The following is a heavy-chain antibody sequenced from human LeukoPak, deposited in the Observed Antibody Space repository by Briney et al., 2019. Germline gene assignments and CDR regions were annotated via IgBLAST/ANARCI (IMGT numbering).Heavy chain of an antibody. CDR2: IYYSGST. J-gene: IGHJ6*03. CDR1: GGSISSYY. V-gene: IGHV4-59*01. Sequence: SETLSLTCTVSGGSISSYYWSWIRQPPGKGLEWIGYIYYSGSTNYNPSLKSRVTISVDTSKNQFSLKLSSVTAADTAVYYCARDKTQGYYYYNYVDVWGKGTTVTVSS. CDR3: ARDKTQGYYYYNYVDV.